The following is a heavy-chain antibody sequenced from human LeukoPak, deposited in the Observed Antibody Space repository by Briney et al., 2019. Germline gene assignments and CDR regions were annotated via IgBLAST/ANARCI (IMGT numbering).Heavy chain of an antibody. Sequence: SETLSFTCSVSGGPITEYYWSWFRQLPGKGLEWIGYIYHTGSTNYSPSLKSRVTLSVDASRNQFSLRLVSVTAADTAVYYCARDRGTTGYYYLDSWGQGILVTVSS. CDR1: GGPITEYY. CDR2: IYHTGST. CDR3: ARDRGTTGYYYLDS. D-gene: IGHD1-26*01. J-gene: IGHJ4*02. V-gene: IGHV4-59*01.